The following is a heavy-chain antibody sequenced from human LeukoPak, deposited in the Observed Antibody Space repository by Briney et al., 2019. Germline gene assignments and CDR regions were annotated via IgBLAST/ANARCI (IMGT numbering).Heavy chain of an antibody. J-gene: IGHJ6*03. Sequence: SETLSLTCTVSGGSISSYYWSWIRQPPGKGLEWIGYIYYSGSTKYNPSLKSRVTISVDTSKNQFSLKLSSVTAADTAVYYCARVRTTYYYYMDVWGKGTPVTVSS. CDR3: ARVRTTYYYYMDV. CDR1: GGSISSYY. V-gene: IGHV4-59*01. CDR2: IYYSGST. D-gene: IGHD4-11*01.